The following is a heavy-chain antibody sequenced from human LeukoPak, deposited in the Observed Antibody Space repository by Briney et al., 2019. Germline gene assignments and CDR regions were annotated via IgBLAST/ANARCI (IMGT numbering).Heavy chain of an antibody. J-gene: IGHJ4*02. Sequence: ASVKVSCRASGYTFAGYYMHWVRQAPGQGLEWMGWINTNTGNPTYAQGFTGRFVFSLDTSVSTAYLQISSLKAEDTAVYYCARGGTYYDILTGYYPGYWFHYWGQGTLVTVSS. CDR3: ARGGTYYDILTGYYPGYWFHY. V-gene: IGHV7-4-1*02. CDR2: INTNTGNP. D-gene: IGHD3-9*01. CDR1: GYTFAGYY.